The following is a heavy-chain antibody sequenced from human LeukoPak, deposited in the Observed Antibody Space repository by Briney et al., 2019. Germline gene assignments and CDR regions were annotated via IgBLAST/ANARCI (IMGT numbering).Heavy chain of an antibody. CDR2: ISERGGST. V-gene: IGHV3-23*01. CDR3: AKRGIVIRAVIIIGFHKEAYYFDY. Sequence: GGYLRLSCVVSGITLSNYGMSWVRQAPGKGLEWVSGISERGGSTNYADSVKGRFIISRDTSKNTVYLQMNSLRVEDTAVYFCAKRGIVIRAVIIIGFHKEAYYFDYWGQGILVTVSS. CDR1: GITLSNYG. D-gene: IGHD3-10*01. J-gene: IGHJ4*02.